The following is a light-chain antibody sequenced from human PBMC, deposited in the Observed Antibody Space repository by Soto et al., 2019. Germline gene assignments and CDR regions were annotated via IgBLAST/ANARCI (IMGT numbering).Light chain of an antibody. J-gene: IGKJ1*01. V-gene: IGKV4-1*01. CDR2: WAS. Sequence: DIVMTQSPDSLAVSLGERATINCKSSQSVLYSSNNKNYLAWYQQKPGQPPKLLIYWASTREFGVPDRFSGSGSGTDFTLTISRLQAEDVAVYYCQQYHSTPNTFGQGTKVEIK. CDR3: QQYHSTPNT. CDR1: QSVLYSSNNKNY.